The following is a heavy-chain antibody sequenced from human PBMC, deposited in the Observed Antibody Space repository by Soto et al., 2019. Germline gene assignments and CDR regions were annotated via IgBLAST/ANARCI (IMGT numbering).Heavy chain of an antibody. J-gene: IGHJ6*03. Sequence: PGGSLRLSCAASGFSFSDYYMSWIRQAPGKGLEWVSFISTSGSSTDYADSVKGRFTISRDNAKNSLSLQMNSLRAEDTAVYYCARPPIKYCSSISCSPDYNYYMDVWGTGTAVTVSS. D-gene: IGHD2-2*01. CDR3: ARPPIKYCSSISCSPDYNYYMDV. CDR2: ISTSGSST. CDR1: GFSFSDYY. V-gene: IGHV3-11*01.